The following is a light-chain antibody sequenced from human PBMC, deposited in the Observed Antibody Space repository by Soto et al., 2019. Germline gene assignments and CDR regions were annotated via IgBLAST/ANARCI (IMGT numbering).Light chain of an antibody. CDR2: DAS. J-gene: IGKJ1*01. CDR1: QSISSW. V-gene: IGKV1-5*01. Sequence: DIQMTQSPSTLSASVGYRFTITCRASQSISSWLAWYQQKPGKAPKLLIYDASSLESGVPQRFSGSGSGTEFTLTISSLQTDDFSTYYCQQYHSYWTFGQGTTGDIK. CDR3: QQYHSYWT.